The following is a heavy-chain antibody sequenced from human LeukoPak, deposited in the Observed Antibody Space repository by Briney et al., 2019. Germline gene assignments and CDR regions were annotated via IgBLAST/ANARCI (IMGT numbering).Heavy chain of an antibody. V-gene: IGHV4-59*01. Sequence: SETLSLTCTVSGGSISSYYWSWIRQPPGKGLEWIGYIYYSGSTNYNPSLKSRVTISVDTSKNQFSLKLSSVTAADTAVYYCARAGGFGGHFDYWGQGTLVTVSS. J-gene: IGHJ4*02. CDR3: ARAGGFGGHFDY. CDR1: GGSISSYY. CDR2: IYYSGST. D-gene: IGHD3-10*01.